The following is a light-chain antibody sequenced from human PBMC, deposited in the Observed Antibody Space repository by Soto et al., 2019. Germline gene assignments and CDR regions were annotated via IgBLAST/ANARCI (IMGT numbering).Light chain of an antibody. CDR2: WAS. V-gene: IGKV4-1*01. CDR1: QSVLYSSNNKNY. CDR3: QQYESTPPT. J-gene: IGKJ2*01. Sequence: DIVMTQSPDSLAVSLGERATINCKSSQSVLYSSNNKNYVAWYQQRPGQPPKLLIYWASTRESGVPDRFSGSGSVTDFTLTITSLQAEDVAVYYCQQYESTPPTFGQGTKLEIK.